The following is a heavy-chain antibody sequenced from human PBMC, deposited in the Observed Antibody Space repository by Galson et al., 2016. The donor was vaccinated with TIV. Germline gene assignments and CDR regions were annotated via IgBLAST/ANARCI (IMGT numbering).Heavy chain of an antibody. CDR3: ARDIPCGGTCYFFDD. CDR1: GGTFRNDP. J-gene: IGHJ4*02. V-gene: IGHV1-69*05. Sequence: SVKVSCKASGGTFRNDPINWVRQAPGQGLEWMGGILPTSGTTHYAQRFQGRVSITTDESTSTVYMELSSLTSDDTAVYYCARDIPCGGTCYFFDDWGQGTLVAVSS. D-gene: IGHD3-16*01. CDR2: ILPTSGTT.